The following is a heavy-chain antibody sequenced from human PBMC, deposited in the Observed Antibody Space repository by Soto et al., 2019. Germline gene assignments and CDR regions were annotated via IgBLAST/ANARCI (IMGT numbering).Heavy chain of an antibody. D-gene: IGHD6-19*01. J-gene: IGHJ4*02. Sequence: SETLSLTCTVSGGSISSGGYYWSWIRQHPGKGLEWIGYIYYSGSTYYNPSLKSRVTISVDTSKNQFSLKLSSVTAADTAVYYCAVAVGGHYVDYWGQGTLVTVSS. CDR2: IYYSGST. CDR1: GGSISSGGYY. CDR3: AVAVGGHYVDY. V-gene: IGHV4-31*03.